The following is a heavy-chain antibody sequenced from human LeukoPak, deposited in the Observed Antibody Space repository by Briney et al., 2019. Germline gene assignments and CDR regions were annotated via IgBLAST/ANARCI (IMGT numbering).Heavy chain of an antibody. CDR1: GFTFSNHG. J-gene: IGHJ4*02. D-gene: IGHD6-13*01. Sequence: GGSLRLSCAASGFTFSNHGMHWVRQAPGKGLEWVAYIRYDGSNKYYADSVKGRFTISRDNAKNSLHLQMNSLRAEDTAVYYCARSGRYSSSWAGYWGQGTLVTVSS. V-gene: IGHV3-30*02. CDR3: ARSGRYSSSWAGY. CDR2: IRYDGSNK.